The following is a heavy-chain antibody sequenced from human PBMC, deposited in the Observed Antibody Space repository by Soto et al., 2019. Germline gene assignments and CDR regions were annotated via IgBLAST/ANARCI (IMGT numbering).Heavy chain of an antibody. CDR3: ARGRTSLRY. J-gene: IGHJ4*02. Sequence: GGSLRLSCAGSGFTFSSVWMNWVRQAPGKGLEWVGRIKSETDGGTIDYAAPVKGRFTISRDDSNNTPYLQMNSLKTEDTATYYCARGRTSLRYWGQGTLVTASS. CDR2: IKSETDGGTI. V-gene: IGHV3-15*07. CDR1: GFTFSSVW. D-gene: IGHD3-10*01.